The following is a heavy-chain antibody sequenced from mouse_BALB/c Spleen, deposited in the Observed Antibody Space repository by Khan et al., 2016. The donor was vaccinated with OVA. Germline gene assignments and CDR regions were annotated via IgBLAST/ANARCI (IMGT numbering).Heavy chain of an antibody. CDR1: GYTFTSYW. J-gene: IGHJ3*01. V-gene: IGHV1-52*01. Sequence: VQLQQSGTELVRPGTSVKLSCKASGYTFTSYWMNWIKQRPEQGLEWIGRIDPYDSETHYNQKFKDKVTLTVDKSSNTAYMQLTSLTSEDSAVYYCARNPFAYWGQGTLVTVSA. CDR2: IDPYDSET. CDR3: ARNPFAY.